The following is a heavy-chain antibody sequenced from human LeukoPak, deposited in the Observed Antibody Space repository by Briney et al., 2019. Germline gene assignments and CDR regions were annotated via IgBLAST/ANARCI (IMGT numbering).Heavy chain of an antibody. Sequence: GGSLRLSCAASGFTFSSYGMHWVRQAPGKGLEWVAVISYDGSNKYYADSVKGRFTISRDNSKNTLYLQMNSLRAEDTAVYYCARVVDDFWSGYYTDYWGQGTLVTVSS. J-gene: IGHJ4*02. CDR1: GFTFSSYG. V-gene: IGHV3-30*03. CDR2: ISYDGSNK. CDR3: ARVVDDFWSGYYTDY. D-gene: IGHD3-3*01.